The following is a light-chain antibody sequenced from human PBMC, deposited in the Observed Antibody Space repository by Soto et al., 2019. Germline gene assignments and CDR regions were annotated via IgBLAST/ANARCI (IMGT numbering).Light chain of an antibody. CDR2: EGT. V-gene: IGLV2-23*01. Sequence: QSALTQPASGSGSPGQSIAISCTGTSSDVGNYNLVSWYQQHSGKAPKLMIYEGTKRPSGVSDRFSGSKSGNTASLTISGLQAEDEADYYCCSYASTGTYVFGTGTKVTVL. CDR1: SSDVGNYNL. CDR3: CSYASTGTYV. J-gene: IGLJ1*01.